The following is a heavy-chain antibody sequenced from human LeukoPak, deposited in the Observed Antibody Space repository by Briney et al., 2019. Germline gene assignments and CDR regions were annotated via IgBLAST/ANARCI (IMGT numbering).Heavy chain of an antibody. D-gene: IGHD2-2*01. CDR3: AVVPAASGYFDY. Sequence: ASVKVSCKASGYTFTSYDINWVRQATGQGREWMGWMNPNSGNTGYAQKFQGRVTMTRNTSISTAYMELSSLRSEDTAVYYCAVVPAASGYFDYWGQGTLVTVSS. J-gene: IGHJ4*02. CDR1: GYTFTSYD. CDR2: MNPNSGNT. V-gene: IGHV1-8*01.